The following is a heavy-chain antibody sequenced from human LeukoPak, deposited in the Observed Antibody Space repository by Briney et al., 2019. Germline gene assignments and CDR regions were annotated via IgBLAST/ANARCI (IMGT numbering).Heavy chain of an antibody. J-gene: IGHJ4*02. CDR1: GGSISSSSYY. Sequence: SETLSLTCTVSGGSISSSSYYWGWIRQPPGKGLEWIGSIYYGGSTYYNPSLKSRVTISVDTSKNQFSLKLSSVTAADTAVYYCARQNDWLLYRPGCRFDYWGQGTLVTVSS. CDR2: IYYGGST. D-gene: IGHD3/OR15-3a*01. V-gene: IGHV4-39*01. CDR3: ARQNDWLLYRPGCRFDY.